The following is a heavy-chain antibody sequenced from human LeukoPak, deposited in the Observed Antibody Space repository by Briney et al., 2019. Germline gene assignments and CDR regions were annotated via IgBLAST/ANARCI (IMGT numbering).Heavy chain of an antibody. CDR3: ARSRNNWNGIGYFDY. J-gene: IGHJ4*02. CDR1: GGSISSYY. V-gene: IGHV4-59*01. D-gene: IGHD1-20*01. Sequence: SETLSLTCTVSGGSISSYYWSWIRQPPGKGLEWIGYIYYSGSTNYNPSLKSRVTISVDTSKNQFSLKLSSVTAADTAVYYCARSRNNWNGIGYFDYWGQGTLVTVSS. CDR2: IYYSGST.